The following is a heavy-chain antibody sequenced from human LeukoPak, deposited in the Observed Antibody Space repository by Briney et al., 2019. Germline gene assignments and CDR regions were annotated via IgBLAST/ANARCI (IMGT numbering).Heavy chain of an antibody. V-gene: IGHV1-24*01. CDR2: FDPEDGET. CDR3: ATGTPRTYYSGSYYVPEPNAFDI. CDR1: GYTLTELS. Sequence: ASVKVSCKVSGYTLTELSMHWVRQAPGKGLEWMGGFDPEDGETIYAQKFQGRVTMTEDTSTDTAYMELSSLRSEDTAVYYCATGTPRTYYSGSYYVPEPNAFDIWGQGTMVTVSS. D-gene: IGHD1-26*01. J-gene: IGHJ3*02.